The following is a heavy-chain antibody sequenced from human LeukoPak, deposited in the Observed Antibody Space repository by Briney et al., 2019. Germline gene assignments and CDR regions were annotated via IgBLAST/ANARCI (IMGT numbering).Heavy chain of an antibody. CDR1: GCIFTSYW. CDR2: IYPVDSYT. J-gene: IGHJ5*01. D-gene: IGHD4-17*01. V-gene: IGHV5-51*01. CDR3: ARWGWTVTTEGHWFDS. Sequence: GGSLQISCQGSGCIFTSYWIGWARQLPGKGLEWMGKIYPVDSYTIYSPSFQGHVTISADKSSSTAYLQWSSLKASDTAMYYWARWGWTVTTEGHWFDSGGQGTLVTVS.